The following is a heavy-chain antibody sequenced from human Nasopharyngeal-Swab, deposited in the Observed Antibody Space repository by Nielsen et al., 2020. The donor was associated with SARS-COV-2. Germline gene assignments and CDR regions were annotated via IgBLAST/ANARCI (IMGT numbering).Heavy chain of an antibody. CDR1: RYSFTTKW. V-gene: IGHV5-51*01. D-gene: IGHD2-15*01. CDR3: ARGPRYFDL. J-gene: IGHJ2*01. Sequence: GESLKISCRTSRYSFTTKWIGWVRQMPGKGLEWVGSIYPGDSDTRYSPSVQGQVTISADKSISTAYLQWSTLKASDTAIYYCARGPRYFDLWGRGTLVTVSS. CDR2: IYPGDSDT.